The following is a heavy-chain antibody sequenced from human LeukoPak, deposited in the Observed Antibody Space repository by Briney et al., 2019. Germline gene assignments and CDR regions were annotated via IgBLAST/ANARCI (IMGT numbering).Heavy chain of an antibody. CDR1: GGSISSYY. CDR3: ARGRSGHDFLFDC. CDR2: IYYSGST. D-gene: IGHD5-12*01. Sequence: PSETLSLTCTVSGGSISSYYWSWIRQPPGKGLEWIGTIYYSGSTKNNPSLKSRVTISVDTSKNQFSLKLSSVTAADTAVYYCARGRSGHDFLFDCWGQGTLVTVSS. J-gene: IGHJ4*02. V-gene: IGHV4-59*01.